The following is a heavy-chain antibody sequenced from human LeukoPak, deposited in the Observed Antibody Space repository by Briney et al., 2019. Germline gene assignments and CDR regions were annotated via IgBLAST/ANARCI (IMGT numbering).Heavy chain of an antibody. Sequence: SVKVSCKASGGTFSSYAISWVRQAPGQGLEWMGRIISIFGIANYAQKFQGRVTITADKSTSTAYMELSSLRSEDTAVYYCARDLTMVRGVPDGFDYWGQGTLVTVSS. J-gene: IGHJ4*02. CDR3: ARDLTMVRGVPDGFDY. CDR1: GGTFSSYA. V-gene: IGHV1-69*04. D-gene: IGHD3-10*01. CDR2: IISIFGIA.